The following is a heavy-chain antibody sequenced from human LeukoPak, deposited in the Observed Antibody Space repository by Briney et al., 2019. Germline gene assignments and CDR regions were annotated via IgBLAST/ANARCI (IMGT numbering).Heavy chain of an antibody. V-gene: IGHV3-66*01. CDR1: EFGVTTYY. CDR2: IYTGGTT. Sequence: GGSLRLSCVVSEFGVTTYYMHWVRQAPGKGLEWVSVIYTGGTTYYAVSVAGRFTISRDHYKNTVYLQMNSLRAEDTAVYYCARGAGNYEGDDAFDVWGQGTLVTVS. CDR3: ARGAGNYEGDDAFDV. D-gene: IGHD3-22*01. J-gene: IGHJ3*01.